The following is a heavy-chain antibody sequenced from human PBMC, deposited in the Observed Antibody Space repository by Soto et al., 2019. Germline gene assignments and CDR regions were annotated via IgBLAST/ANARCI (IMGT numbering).Heavy chain of an antibody. V-gene: IGHV1-18*01. CDR2: VNPYNGNT. CDR1: GYTFNTYG. CDR3: ARGCIAVTTHLCY. J-gene: IGHJ4*02. Sequence: ASVKVSCKASGYTFNTYGITWVRQAPGQGLEWMGWVNPYNGNTKFAQKLQDRVTMTTATSTSTAYMELASLRSDDTAVYYCARGCIAVTTHLCYWGQGTLVTVSS. D-gene: IGHD4-17*01.